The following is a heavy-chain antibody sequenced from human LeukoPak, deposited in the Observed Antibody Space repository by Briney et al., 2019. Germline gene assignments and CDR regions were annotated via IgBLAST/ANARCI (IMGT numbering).Heavy chain of an antibody. D-gene: IGHD5-18*01. CDR2: IRSKTHSGAT. V-gene: IGHV3-49*03. CDR3: TRGYSYGFH. J-gene: IGHJ4*02. Sequence: GRSLRLSCTASGFTFGDYAMSWFRQAPGEGLEWLGFIRSKTHSGATEYAASVRGRFTISRDDSKSIAYLQMNSLKIEDTAMYYCTRGYSYGFHWGQGTLVTVSS. CDR1: GFTFGDYA.